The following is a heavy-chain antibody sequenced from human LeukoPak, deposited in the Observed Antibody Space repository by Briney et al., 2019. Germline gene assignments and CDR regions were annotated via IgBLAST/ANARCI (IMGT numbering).Heavy chain of an antibody. D-gene: IGHD3-22*01. CDR2: INPNSGGT. Sequence: ASVKVSCKASGYTFTGYYMHWVRQAPGQGLEWMGWINPNSGGTNYAQKFQGRVTMTRDTSISTAYMELSRLRSDDTAVYYCARGAPVVVITTYFDYWGQGILVTVSS. CDR3: ARGAPVVVITTYFDY. V-gene: IGHV1-2*02. J-gene: IGHJ4*02. CDR1: GYTFTGYY.